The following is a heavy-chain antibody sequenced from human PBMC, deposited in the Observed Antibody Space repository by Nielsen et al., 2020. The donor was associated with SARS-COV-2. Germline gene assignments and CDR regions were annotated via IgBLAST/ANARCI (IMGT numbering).Heavy chain of an antibody. J-gene: IGHJ6*03. V-gene: IGHV4-4*02. CDR1: GGSVSSNDW. Sequence: SETLSLTCAVSGGSVSSNDWWTWVRPSPGKGLEWIGEVSHSGSTNYSPSLKSRVTLSMDKSRRQFSLRLASVSAADTAVYFCARGDLVVVPSPLLGLGPIFYYFYLDVWGKGTTVIVSS. D-gene: IGHD2-2*02. CDR3: ARGDLVVVPSPLLGLGPIFYYFYLDV. CDR2: VSHSGST.